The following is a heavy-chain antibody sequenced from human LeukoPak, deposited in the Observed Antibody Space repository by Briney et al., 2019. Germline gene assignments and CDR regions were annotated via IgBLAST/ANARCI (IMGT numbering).Heavy chain of an antibody. D-gene: IGHD1/OR15-1a*01. CDR1: TGSISSSKW. Sequence: PSETLSLTCSVSTGSISSSKWWSWVRQSPVKGLEWIGEIYLYGTTNYNPSFTSRVTMSVDRSRNQFSLKLTSVTAADTAVYYCAKQKWEQQGRDYYFNGLDVWGPGTTVIGSS. V-gene: IGHV4-4*02. CDR3: AKQKWEQQGRDYYFNGLDV. CDR2: IYLYGTT. J-gene: IGHJ6*02.